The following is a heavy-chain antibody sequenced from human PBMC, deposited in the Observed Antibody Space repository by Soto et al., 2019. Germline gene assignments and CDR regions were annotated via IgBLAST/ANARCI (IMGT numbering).Heavy chain of an antibody. CDR2: FDPEDGET. D-gene: IGHD3-22*01. CDR1: GYTLTELS. CDR3: ARDCTFGPYYYDSSVGY. Sequence: ASVKVSCKVSGYTLTELSMHWVRQAPGKGLEWMGGFDPEDGETIYAQKFQGRVTITRDTSASTAYMELSSLRSEDTAVYYCARDCTFGPYYYDSSVGYWGQGTLVTVSS. V-gene: IGHV1-24*01. J-gene: IGHJ4*02.